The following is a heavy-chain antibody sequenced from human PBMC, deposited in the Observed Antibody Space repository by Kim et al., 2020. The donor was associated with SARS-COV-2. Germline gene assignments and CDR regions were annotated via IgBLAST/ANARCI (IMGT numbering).Heavy chain of an antibody. D-gene: IGHD3-3*01. CDR1: GYTFTSYG. V-gene: IGHV1-18*01. CDR2: ISAYNGNT. CDR3: ARDPVFVLDFWSGPKPAYYYYGMDV. J-gene: IGHJ6*02. Sequence: ASVKVSCKASGYTFTSYGISWVRQAPGQGLEWMGWISAYNGNTNYAQKLQGRVTMTTDTSTSTAYMELRSLRSDDTAVYYCARDPVFVLDFWSGPKPAYYYYGMDVWGQGTTVTVSS.